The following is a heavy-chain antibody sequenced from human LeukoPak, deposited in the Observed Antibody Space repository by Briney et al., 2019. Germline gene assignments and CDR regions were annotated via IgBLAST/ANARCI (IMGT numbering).Heavy chain of an antibody. D-gene: IGHD3-16*01. CDR3: ARAPIPYDRSRTDYRFDP. V-gene: IGHV4-59*01. CDR2: IYYGGST. Sequence: SPTLSLTCSVSGGSISSYYWSCIRQPPGGGLEWLGYIYYGGSTNYNPSIKSRVTISLDTSKSQFSLKLTSVTAADTAVYYCARAPIPYDRSRTDYRFDPWGQGTLVTVAS. J-gene: IGHJ5*02. CDR1: GGSISSYY.